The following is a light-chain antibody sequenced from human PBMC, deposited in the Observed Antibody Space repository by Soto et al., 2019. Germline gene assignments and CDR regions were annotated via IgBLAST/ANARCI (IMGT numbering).Light chain of an antibody. CDR2: SAS. V-gene: IGKV3-20*01. Sequence: EIVLTQSPCTLSLSPGERGTLSCRASQNLGTLYLAWFQQKSGQAPRLLIYSASRRATGIPDRFTGSGSGTDFTLTISRVEPEDFAVYFCQQYGGSPRTFGQGTKVDIK. J-gene: IGKJ1*01. CDR3: QQYGGSPRT. CDR1: QNLGTLY.